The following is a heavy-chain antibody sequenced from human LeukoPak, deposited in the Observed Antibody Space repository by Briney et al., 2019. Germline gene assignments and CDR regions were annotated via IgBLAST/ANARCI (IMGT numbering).Heavy chain of an antibody. CDR3: ARQQWLDGAYYFDY. V-gene: IGHV3-21*01. D-gene: IGHD6-19*01. J-gene: IGHJ4*02. CDR2: ISTSSSYI. Sequence: GGSLRLSCAASGFTFSSYSMNWVRQAPGKGLEWVSSISTSSSYIYYADSVKDRFTVSRDNARNSLYLQMNSLRAEDTAVYYRARQQWLDGAYYFDYWGQGTLVTVSS. CDR1: GFTFSSYS.